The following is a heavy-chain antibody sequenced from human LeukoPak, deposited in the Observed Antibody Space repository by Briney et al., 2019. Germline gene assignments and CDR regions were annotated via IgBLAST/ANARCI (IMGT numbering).Heavy chain of an antibody. CDR3: ARNQGYYYYYYGMDV. CDR2: INPNSGGT. CDR1: GYTFTGYY. J-gene: IGHJ6*02. V-gene: IGHV1-2*02. Sequence: ASVKVSCKASGYTFTGYYMHWVRQAPGQGLEWMGWINPNSGGTNYAQKFQGRVTMTRDTSISTAYMELSRLRSDDTAVYYCARNQGYYYYYYGMDVWGQGTTVTVSS.